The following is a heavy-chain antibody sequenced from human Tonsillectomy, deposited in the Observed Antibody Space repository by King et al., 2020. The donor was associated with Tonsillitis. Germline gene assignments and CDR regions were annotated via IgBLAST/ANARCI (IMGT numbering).Heavy chain of an antibody. J-gene: IGHJ5*02. D-gene: IGHD3-22*01. CDR3: SRTDSLGFYYDSAPLTENWFDP. Sequence: TLKESGPALVKPTQTLTLTCTFSGFSLSSRGVGVGWIRQPPGKALEWLALIYWDDGKRYNPSLKSRLTITKDTSKNQVVLTLTNLDPVDTATYYCSRTDSLGFYYDSAPLTENWFDPWGQGTLVTVPS. V-gene: IGHV2-5*02. CDR2: IYWDDGK. CDR1: GFSLSSRGVG.